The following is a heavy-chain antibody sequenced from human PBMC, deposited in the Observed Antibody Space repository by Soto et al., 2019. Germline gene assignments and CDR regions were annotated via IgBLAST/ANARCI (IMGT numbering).Heavy chain of an antibody. V-gene: IGHV4-39*01. Sequence: KPSETLSLTCTVSGGSISSSSYYWGWIRQPPGKGLEWIGSIYYSGSTYYNPSLKSRVTISVDTSKNQFSLKLSSVTAADTAVYYCASRDGYNRGVDYWGQGTLVTVSS. CDR1: GGSISSSSYY. J-gene: IGHJ4*02. CDR3: ASRDGYNRGVDY. CDR2: IYYSGST. D-gene: IGHD5-12*01.